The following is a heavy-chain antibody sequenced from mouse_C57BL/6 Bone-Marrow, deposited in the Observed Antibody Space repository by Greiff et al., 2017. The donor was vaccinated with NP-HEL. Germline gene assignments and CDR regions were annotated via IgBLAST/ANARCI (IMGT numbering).Heavy chain of an antibody. Sequence: QVQLQQPGAELVMPGASVKLSCKASGYTFTSYWMHWVKQRPGQGLEWIGEIDPSDSYTNYNQKFKGNSTLTVDKASSTAYMQLSSLTSEDAAVYYCARDGYPFYWYFDVWGTGTTVTVSS. CDR1: GYTFTSYW. CDR2: IDPSDSYT. CDR3: ARDGYPFYWYFDV. V-gene: IGHV1-69*01. J-gene: IGHJ1*03. D-gene: IGHD2-3*01.